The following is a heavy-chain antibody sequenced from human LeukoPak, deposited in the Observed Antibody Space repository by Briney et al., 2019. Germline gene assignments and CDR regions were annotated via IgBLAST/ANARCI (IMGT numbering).Heavy chain of an antibody. CDR1: GFTFSSYG. Sequence: GGSLRLSCAASGFTFSSYGMHWVRQAPGKGLEWVSFIRYDGSHKYYADSVKGRFTISRDNSKNTLYLQMSSLRPEDTAVYSCAKVGNWNDVYYYMDVWGKGTTVTISS. CDR3: AKVGNWNDVYYYMDV. D-gene: IGHD1-1*01. J-gene: IGHJ6*03. V-gene: IGHV3-30*02. CDR2: IRYDGSHK.